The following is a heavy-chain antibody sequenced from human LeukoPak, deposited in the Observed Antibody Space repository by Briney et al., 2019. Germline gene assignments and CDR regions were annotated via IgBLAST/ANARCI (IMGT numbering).Heavy chain of an antibody. J-gene: IGHJ5*02. Sequence: SETLSLTCTVSGGSISSYYWSWIRQPPGKGLEWIGYIYYSGSTNYNPSLKSRVTISVDTSKNQFSLKLSSVTAADTAAYYCARERGWWYSSSNWFDPWGQGTLVTVSS. CDR2: IYYSGST. CDR3: ARERGWWYSSSNWFDP. CDR1: GGSISSYY. D-gene: IGHD6-6*01. V-gene: IGHV4-59*01.